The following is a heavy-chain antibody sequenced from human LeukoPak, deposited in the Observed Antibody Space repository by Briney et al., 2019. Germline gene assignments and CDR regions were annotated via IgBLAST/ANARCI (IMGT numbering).Heavy chain of an antibody. D-gene: IGHD3-3*01. J-gene: IGHJ5*02. CDR3: ARAFAQNDFWSGYSLRETYNWFDP. CDR1: GYTFTSYD. V-gene: IGHV1-46*01. Sequence: ASVKVSCKASGYTFTSYDINWVRQAPGQGLEWMGIINPSGGSTSYAQKFQGRVTMTRDTSTSTVYMELSSLRSEDTAVYYCARAFAQNDFWSGYSLRETYNWFDPWGQGTLVTVSS. CDR2: INPSGGST.